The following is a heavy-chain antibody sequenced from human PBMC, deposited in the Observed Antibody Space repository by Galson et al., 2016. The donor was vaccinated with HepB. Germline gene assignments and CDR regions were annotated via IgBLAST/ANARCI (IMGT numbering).Heavy chain of an antibody. CDR3: TRRRESDGKGDTVDD. Sequence: SLRLSCAASGFTFSDSAMHWVRQASGKGLEWVGRIRSKANTYATAYAESVKGRFSISRDDSKNTAYLQMHSLKTEDTAVYYCTRRRESDGKGDTVDDWGQGTLVIVSS. CDR2: IRSKANTYAT. V-gene: IGHV3-73*01. J-gene: IGHJ4*02. CDR1: GFTFSDSA. D-gene: IGHD1-26*01.